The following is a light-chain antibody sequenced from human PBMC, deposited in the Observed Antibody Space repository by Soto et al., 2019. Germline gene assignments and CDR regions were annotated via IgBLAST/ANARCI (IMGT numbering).Light chain of an antibody. CDR2: GAS. Sequence: LTQSPSFLSASVGDRVTITCRASQSVSSNYLAWYQQKRGQAPRLLIYGASSRATGIPDRFSGSGSGTDFTLTISRLEPEDFAVYYCQQYGSSPWTFGQGTKVEIK. CDR3: QQYGSSPWT. V-gene: IGKV3-20*01. J-gene: IGKJ1*01. CDR1: QSVSSNY.